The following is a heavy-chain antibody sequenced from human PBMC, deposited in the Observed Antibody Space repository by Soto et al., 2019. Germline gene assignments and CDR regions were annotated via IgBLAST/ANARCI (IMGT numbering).Heavy chain of an antibody. CDR1: GGSLSSGGYS. D-gene: IGHD2-15*01. V-gene: IGHV4-30-2*01. Sequence: LSLTCAVSGGSLSSGGYSWSWIRQPPGKGLEWIGYIYHSGSTYYNPSLKSRVTISVDRSKNQFSLKLSSVTAADTAVYYCARKGRGGYNWFDPWGQGTLVTVSS. CDR2: IYHSGST. CDR3: ARKGRGGYNWFDP. J-gene: IGHJ5*02.